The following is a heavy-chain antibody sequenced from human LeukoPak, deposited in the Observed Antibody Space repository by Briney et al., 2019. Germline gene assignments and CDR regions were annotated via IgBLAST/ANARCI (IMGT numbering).Heavy chain of an antibody. CDR2: IYYSGST. Sequence: SETLSLTCTVSGGSISSYYWSWIRQPAGKGLEWIGYIYYSGSTNYNPSLKSRATISVDTSKNQFSLKLSSVTAADTAVYYCARDRQKSGYSSSYAWFDPWGQGTLVTVSS. CDR1: GGSISSYY. D-gene: IGHD6-6*01. CDR3: ARDRQKSGYSSSYAWFDP. V-gene: IGHV4-59*01. J-gene: IGHJ5*02.